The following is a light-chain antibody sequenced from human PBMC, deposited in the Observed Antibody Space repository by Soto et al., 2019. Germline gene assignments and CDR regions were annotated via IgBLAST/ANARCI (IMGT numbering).Light chain of an antibody. CDR1: QSVSGY. CDR3: QPRSNWLYT. CDR2: DAS. V-gene: IGKV3-11*01. Sequence: EIVLTQSPATLSLSTGNRATLSCRASQSVSGYLAWYQQKPCQAPRLLIYDASNMAAGIPPRFSGSGSGTDFTRHSPILEHEDVAVKYCQPRSNWLYTFGGGNKVEI. J-gene: IGKJ4*01.